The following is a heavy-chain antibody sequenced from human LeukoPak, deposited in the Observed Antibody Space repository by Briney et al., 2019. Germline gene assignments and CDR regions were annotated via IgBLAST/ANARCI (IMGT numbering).Heavy chain of an antibody. Sequence: ALVKVSCKASGYTFTGYYMHWVRQAPGQGLEWMGWINPNSGGTNYAQKFQGRVTMTRDTSISTAYMELSRLRSDDTAVYYCARTYYYDSSGHLPSWGQGTTVTVSS. CDR3: ARTYYYDSSGHLPS. CDR1: GYTFTGYY. J-gene: IGHJ6*02. CDR2: INPNSGGT. V-gene: IGHV1-2*02. D-gene: IGHD3-22*01.